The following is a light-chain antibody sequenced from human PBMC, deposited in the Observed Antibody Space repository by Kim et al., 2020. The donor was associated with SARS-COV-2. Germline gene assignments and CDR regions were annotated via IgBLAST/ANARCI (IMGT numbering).Light chain of an antibody. CDR1: QSVSSK. J-gene: IGKJ2*01. CDR2: DTS. CDR3: QHYNNWPRT. V-gene: IGKV3-15*01. Sequence: EIVMTQSPATLSVSPGEGATLSCRASQSVSSKLAWYQQKRGQAPRLVIYDTSTRAGGIPARFSGSGSGTEFTLTISSLQSEDFAVYFCQHYNNWPRTFGQGTKLEI.